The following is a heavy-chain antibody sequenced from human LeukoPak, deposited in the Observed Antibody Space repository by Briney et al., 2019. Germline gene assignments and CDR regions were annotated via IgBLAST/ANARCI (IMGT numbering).Heavy chain of an antibody. J-gene: IGHJ4*02. CDR2: ISSSGSTI. CDR3: ARDYSMATIRYFDY. V-gene: IGHV3-48*03. CDR1: GFTFSSYE. Sequence: GGTLRLSCAASGFTFSSYEMNWVRQAPGKGLEWVSYISSSGSTIYYADSVKGRFTISRDNAKNSLYLQMNSLRAEDTAVYYCARDYSMATIRYFDYWAQGTLVTVSS. D-gene: IGHD5-24*01.